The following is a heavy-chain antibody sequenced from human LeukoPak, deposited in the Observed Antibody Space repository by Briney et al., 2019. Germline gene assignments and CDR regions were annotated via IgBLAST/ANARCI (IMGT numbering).Heavy chain of an antibody. V-gene: IGHV3-30-3*01. Sequence: GGSLRLSCAASGFTFSSYAMHWVRQAPGKGLEWVAVISYDGSNKYYADSVKGRFTISRDNSKNTLYLQMNSLRAEDTAVYYCARVTDDYYYYGMDVWGQGTTVTVSS. CDR3: ARVTDDYYYYGMDV. CDR1: GFTFSSYA. CDR2: ISYDGSNK. J-gene: IGHJ6*02.